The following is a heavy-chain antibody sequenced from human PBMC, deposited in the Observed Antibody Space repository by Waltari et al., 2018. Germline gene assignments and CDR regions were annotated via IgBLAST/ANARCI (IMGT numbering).Heavy chain of an antibody. V-gene: IGHV1-18*01. D-gene: IGHD3-22*01. CDR2: ISGYNGDT. Sequence: HVQLVQSGAEVKKPGASVKVSCKASGYTFNNYGVAWVRQAPGQGLEWMGWISGYNGDTKFAQKFQDRLTMTTDTSTDTAYMELRSLRSDDTAVYYCARLYDNSYYNYASDYWGQGTLVTVSS. J-gene: IGHJ4*02. CDR3: ARLYDNSYYNYASDY. CDR1: GYTFNNYG.